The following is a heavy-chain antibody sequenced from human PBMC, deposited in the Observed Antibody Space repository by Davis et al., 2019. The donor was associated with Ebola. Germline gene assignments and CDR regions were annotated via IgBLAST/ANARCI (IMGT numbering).Heavy chain of an antibody. CDR3: AKSVGDYFHNGVDV. CDR2: ISHDGRNI. CDR1: GFTFSNYG. J-gene: IGHJ6*02. V-gene: IGHV3-30*18. Sequence: GGSLRLSCAASGFTFSNYGMNWVRQAPGKGLEWIAFISHDGRNIPYAGSVWGRFTISRDNSRNTVYLQMNSLRPEDTALYYCAKSVGDYFHNGVDVWGQGTTVSISS.